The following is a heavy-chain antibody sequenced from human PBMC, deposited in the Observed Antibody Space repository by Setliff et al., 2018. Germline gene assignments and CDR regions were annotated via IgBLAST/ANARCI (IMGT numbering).Heavy chain of an antibody. V-gene: IGHV3-23*01. J-gene: IGHJ4*02. CDR1: GFTFNNAW. Sequence: GGSLRLSCTASGFTFNNAWMSWVRQAPGKGLEWVSAIIGSGGSSYYADSVKGRFTISRDNSKNTLYLQMNSLRAEDTAVYYCAKDGSGSYDYLDYWGQGTLVTVSS. CDR3: AKDGSGSYDYLDY. D-gene: IGHD6-13*01. CDR2: IIGSGGSS.